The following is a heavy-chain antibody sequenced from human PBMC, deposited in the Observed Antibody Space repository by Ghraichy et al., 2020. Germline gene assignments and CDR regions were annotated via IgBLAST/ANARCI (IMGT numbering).Heavy chain of an antibody. CDR1: GGSISSSSYY. J-gene: IGHJ5*02. CDR2: IYYSGST. D-gene: IGHD3-3*01. V-gene: IGHV4-39*01. Sequence: SETLSLTCTVSGGSISSSSYYWGWIRQPPGKGLEWIGSIYYSGSTYYNPSLKSRVTISVDTSKNQYSLKLSSVTAADTAVYYCARQGGKSITIFGVVSSRGTGSTPGARNWFDPWGQGTLVTVSS. CDR3: ARQGGKSITIFGVVSSRGTGSTPGARNWFDP.